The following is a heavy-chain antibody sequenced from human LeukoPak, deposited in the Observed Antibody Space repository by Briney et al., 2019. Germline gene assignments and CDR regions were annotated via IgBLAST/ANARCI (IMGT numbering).Heavy chain of an antibody. CDR2: INLNSGGT. D-gene: IGHD6-19*01. CDR3: ARGGYSSGWYQQASPPDY. V-gene: IGHV1-2*02. CDR1: GYTFTGYY. J-gene: IGHJ4*02. Sequence: GASVKVSCKASGYTFTGYYMHWVRQAPGQGLEGMGWINLNSGGTNYAQKFQGRVTMTRDTSISTAYMELSRLRSDDTALYYCARGGYSSGWYQQASPPDYWGQGTLVTVSS.